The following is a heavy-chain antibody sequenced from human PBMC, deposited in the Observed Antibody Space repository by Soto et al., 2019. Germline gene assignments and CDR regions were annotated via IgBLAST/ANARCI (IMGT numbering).Heavy chain of an antibody. CDR3: SIQCGGSFLNYLGS. CDR1: GNTLTEFS. D-gene: IGHD1-26*01. Sequence: GASVKVSCKVSGNTLTEFSIHWVRQAPGKGLEWMEGLDPEDGRKVYSQAFQGRFTMAEDTSTGTPYMELTGLRSDDTAMYYWSIQCGGSFLNYLGSWGQGTLVTVSS. CDR2: LDPEDGRK. J-gene: IGHJ5*01. V-gene: IGHV1-24*01.